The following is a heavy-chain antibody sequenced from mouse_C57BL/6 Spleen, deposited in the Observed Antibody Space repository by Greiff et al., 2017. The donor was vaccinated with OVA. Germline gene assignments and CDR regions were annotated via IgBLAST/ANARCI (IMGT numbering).Heavy chain of an antibody. V-gene: IGHV1-69*01. CDR2: IDPSDSYT. CDR3: ARSSYGNYVHFDY. CDR1: GYTFTSYW. D-gene: IGHD2-1*01. Sequence: VQLQQPGAELVMPGASVKLSCKASGYTFTSYWMHWVKQRPGQGLEWIGEIDPSDSYTNYNQKFKGKSTLTVDKSSSTAYMQLSSLTSEDSAVYYCARSSYGNYVHFDYWGQGTTLTVSS. J-gene: IGHJ2*01.